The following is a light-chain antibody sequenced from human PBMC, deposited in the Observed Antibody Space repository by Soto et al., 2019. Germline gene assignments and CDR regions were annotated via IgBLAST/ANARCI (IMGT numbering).Light chain of an antibody. CDR2: KAS. CDR3: QQYNSWPWT. J-gene: IGKJ1*01. V-gene: IGKV1-5*03. Sequence: DMQLTQSPSTLSASVGDRVTITCWASQSISSWWAWYQQKPGKAPKRLIYKASSLERGVPSRFSGSGSGTEFTLTISSLQPDDFATYYCQQYNSWPWTFGQGTNVDIK. CDR1: QSISSW.